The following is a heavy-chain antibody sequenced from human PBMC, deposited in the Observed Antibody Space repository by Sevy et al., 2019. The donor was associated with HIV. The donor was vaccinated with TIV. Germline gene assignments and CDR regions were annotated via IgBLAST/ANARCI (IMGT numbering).Heavy chain of an antibody. D-gene: IGHD3-22*01. J-gene: IGHJ4*02. CDR1: GYSFTSHW. CDR3: ATSRSGYFDSSGYYIY. Sequence: GESLKISCKGSGYSFTSHWIGWVRHMPGRGLAWMGIIYPDDSDTRYSPSFQGQVTFSADKSISTAYLQWSSLKASDTAMYYCATSRSGYFDSSGYYIYWGQGTLVTVSS. V-gene: IGHV5-51*01. CDR2: IYPDDSDT.